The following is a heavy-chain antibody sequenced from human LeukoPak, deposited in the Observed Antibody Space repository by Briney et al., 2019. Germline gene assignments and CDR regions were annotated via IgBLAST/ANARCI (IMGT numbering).Heavy chain of an antibody. J-gene: IGHJ6*02. V-gene: IGHV3-7*05. CDR2: IRQDGSEK. CDR1: GFTFSSYW. CDR3: ARDPYSSTWSYGMDV. Sequence: GGSLRLSCAASGFTFSSYWMSWVRQAPGKGLEWVANIRQDGSEKVYVDSVKGRFTISRDNAKNSLFLQMDALRAEDTAVYYCARDPYSSTWSYGMDVWGQGTTVTVSS. D-gene: IGHD6-6*01.